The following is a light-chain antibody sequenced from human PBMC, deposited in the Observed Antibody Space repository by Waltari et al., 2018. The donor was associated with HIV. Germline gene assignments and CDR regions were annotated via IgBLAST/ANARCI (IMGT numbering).Light chain of an antibody. J-gene: IGKJ2*01. Sequence: DIVMTQSPDSLAVSLGERATIDCKSSQSVFDTSDNKNHLAWYQQKPGQPPKLLIYSASTRESGVPDRFSGSVSETDFTLTISSLQAEDVAVYYCQQYFTTPLYTFGQGTKVEIK. CDR2: SAS. CDR1: QSVFDTSDNKNH. V-gene: IGKV4-1*01. CDR3: QQYFTTPLYT.